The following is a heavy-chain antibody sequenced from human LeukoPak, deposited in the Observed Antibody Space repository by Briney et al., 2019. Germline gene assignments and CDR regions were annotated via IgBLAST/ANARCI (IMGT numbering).Heavy chain of an antibody. Sequence: PGGSLRLSCAASGFTFSSYSMNWVRQAPGKGLEWVSYISSSSSTIYYADSVKGRFTISRDNAKNSLYLQMNSLRAEDTAVYYCAKDPTHYRVWDYYETIGLSYWGQGTLVTVSS. CDR2: ISSSSSTI. CDR1: GFTFSSYS. D-gene: IGHD3-22*01. J-gene: IGHJ4*02. CDR3: AKDPTHYRVWDYYETIGLSY. V-gene: IGHV3-48*01.